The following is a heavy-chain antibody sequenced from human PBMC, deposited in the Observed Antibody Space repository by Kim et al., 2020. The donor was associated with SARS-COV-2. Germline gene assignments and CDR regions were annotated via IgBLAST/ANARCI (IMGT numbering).Heavy chain of an antibody. Sequence: ASVKVSCKTSGHTFTRDSIHWVRQAPGQGLEWMGGIDCGNGNAIYSQNFQGRVTFTTDTSASTGYMEMSSLRSEDSAVYYCLGGYYFDYWGQGTLVTVPS. J-gene: IGHJ4*02. V-gene: IGHV1-3*01. CDR3: LGGYYFDY. CDR1: GHTFTRDS. CDR2: IDCGNGNA. D-gene: IGHD2-15*01.